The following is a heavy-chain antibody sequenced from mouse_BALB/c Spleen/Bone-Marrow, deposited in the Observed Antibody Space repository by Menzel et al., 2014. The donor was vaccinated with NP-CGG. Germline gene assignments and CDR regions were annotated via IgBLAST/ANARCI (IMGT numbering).Heavy chain of an antibody. Sequence: DLVKPGASVKLSCKASGYTFTSYWINWIKQRPGQGLEWIGRIAPGSGSTYYNEMFKGKATLTVDTSSSTAYIQLSSLSSDDAAVYFCAREDMGHGNYDWFDYWGQGTLVTVSA. J-gene: IGHJ3*01. CDR3: AREDMGHGNYDWFDY. D-gene: IGHD2-1*01. V-gene: IGHV1S41*01. CDR1: GYTFTSYW. CDR2: IAPGSGST.